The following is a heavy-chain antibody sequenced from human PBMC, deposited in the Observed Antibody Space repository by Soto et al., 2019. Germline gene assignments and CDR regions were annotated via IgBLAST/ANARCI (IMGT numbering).Heavy chain of an antibody. Sequence: LSLTCAVYGGSFSGYYWSWIRQPPGKGLEWIGEINHSGSTNYNPSLKSRVTISVDTSKNQFSLKLSSVTAADTAVYYCARVGSGWYDYWGQGTLVTVSS. CDR1: GGSFSGYY. J-gene: IGHJ4*02. D-gene: IGHD6-19*01. CDR3: ARVGSGWYDY. CDR2: INHSGST. V-gene: IGHV4-34*01.